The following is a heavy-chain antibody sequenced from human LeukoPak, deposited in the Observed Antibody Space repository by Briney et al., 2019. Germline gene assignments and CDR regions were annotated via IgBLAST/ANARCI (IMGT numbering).Heavy chain of an antibody. CDR1: GFTLSSYG. CDR2: ISNSGETI. V-gene: IGHV3-48*01. J-gene: IGHJ3*02. D-gene: IGHD3-10*01. Sequence: GGSLRLSCAASGFTLSSYGMNWVRQAPGKGLEWISYISNSGETIYYADSVRGRFTISRDSAKNSLYLQMNSLRAEDTALYYCARKYYYGSGSYYDAFDIWGQGTMVTVSS. CDR3: ARKYYYGSGSYYDAFDI.